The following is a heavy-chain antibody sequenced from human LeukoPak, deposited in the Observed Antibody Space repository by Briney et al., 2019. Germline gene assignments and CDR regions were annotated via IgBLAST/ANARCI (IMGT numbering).Heavy chain of an antibody. D-gene: IGHD5-24*01. CDR2: INSDGSIV. V-gene: IGHV3-74*01. J-gene: IGHJ4*02. CDR1: GFTFNTYW. CDR3: TRDGDAYNFDY. Sequence: PGGSLRLCCAASGFTFNTYWMYWVRQATGKGLVWVSHINSDGSIVNYGDSVKGRSTISRDNAKNTVYLQMNSLRAEDTAVYYCTRDGDAYNFDYWGQGTLVTVSS.